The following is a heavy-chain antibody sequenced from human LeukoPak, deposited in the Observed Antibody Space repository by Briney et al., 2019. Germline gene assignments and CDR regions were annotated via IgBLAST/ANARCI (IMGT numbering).Heavy chain of an antibody. V-gene: IGHV3-23*01. CDR2: ISGSGSGGST. D-gene: IGHD6-19*01. CDR1: GFTVSSYA. J-gene: IGHJ4*02. CDR3: AKLLAVTNSYYFNY. Sequence: GGSLRLSCAASGFTVSSYAMSWVRQAPGKGLEWVSTISGSGSGGSTYYADSVKGRFTISRDNSKDTLFLQMNSLRAEDTAVYYCAKLLAVTNSYYFNYWGQGTLVTVSS.